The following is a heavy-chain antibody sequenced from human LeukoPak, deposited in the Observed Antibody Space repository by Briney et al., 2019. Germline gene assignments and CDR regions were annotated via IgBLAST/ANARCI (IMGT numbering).Heavy chain of an antibody. CDR3: ARDHPTPNAGYMDV. CDR2: IYTNGNT. CDR1: GGSISSANYY. Sequence: SQTLSLTCTVSGGSISSANYYWSWIRQPAGKGLEWIGRIYTNGNTNYNPSFKSRVTISVDTSKNQFSLELSSVTAADTAVYYCARDHPTPNAGYMDVWGKGTTVTVSS. D-gene: IGHD2-8*01. V-gene: IGHV4-61*02. J-gene: IGHJ6*03.